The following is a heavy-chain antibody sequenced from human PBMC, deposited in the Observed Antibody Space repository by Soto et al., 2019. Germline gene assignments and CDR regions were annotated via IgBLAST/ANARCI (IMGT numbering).Heavy chain of an antibody. CDR3: ARGGLTFDY. D-gene: IGHD3-16*01. Sequence: SETLSLTCTVSGGSISSYYWSWIRQPPGKGLEWIGYIYYSGSTNYNPSLKSRVTISVDTSKNQFSLKLSSVTAADTAVYYCARGGLTFDYWGQGTLVTVSS. CDR2: IYYSGST. CDR1: GGSISSYY. J-gene: IGHJ4*02. V-gene: IGHV4-59*01.